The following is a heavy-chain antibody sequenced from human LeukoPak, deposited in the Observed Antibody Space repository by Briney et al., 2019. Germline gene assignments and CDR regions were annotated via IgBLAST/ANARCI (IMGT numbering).Heavy chain of an antibody. D-gene: IGHD5-18*01. J-gene: IGHJ4*02. CDR1: GLTFSSCG. V-gene: IGHV3-30*18. CDR3: AKTRERIELWLGHFDY. Sequence: GKSLRLSCAAPGLTFSSCGMHWVRQAPGKGLEWVAVISFDGNNKYYADSVKGRFTVSKDNSKNTVYLQMNSLRAEDTAVYYCAKTRERIELWLGHFDYWGQGTLVTVSS. CDR2: ISFDGNNK.